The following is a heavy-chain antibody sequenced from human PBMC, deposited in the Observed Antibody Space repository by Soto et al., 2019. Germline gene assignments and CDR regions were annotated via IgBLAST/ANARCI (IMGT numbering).Heavy chain of an antibody. V-gene: IGHV3-9*01. D-gene: IGHD2-8*01. Sequence: SLRLSCAASGFTFDDYAMHWVRQAPGKGLEWVSGISWNSGSIGYADSVKGRFTISRDNAKNSLYLQMNSLRAEDTALYYCAKDMVSRDYYYYYYMDVWGKGTTVTVSS. CDR3: AKDMVSRDYYYYYYMDV. CDR1: GFTFDDYA. CDR2: ISWNSGSI. J-gene: IGHJ6*03.